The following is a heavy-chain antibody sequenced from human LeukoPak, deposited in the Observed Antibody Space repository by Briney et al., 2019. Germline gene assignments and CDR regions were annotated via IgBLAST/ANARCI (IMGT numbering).Heavy chain of an antibody. D-gene: IGHD3-22*01. Sequence: ASVKVSCKASGYIFANHGLTWVRQAPGQGLEWMGRINPNSGGTNYAQKFQGRVTMTRDTSISTAYMELSRLRSDDTAVYYCARDNQYYYDSSGYLGDYWGQGTLVTVSS. CDR1: GYIFANHG. J-gene: IGHJ4*02. CDR2: INPNSGGT. CDR3: ARDNQYYYDSSGYLGDY. V-gene: IGHV1-2*06.